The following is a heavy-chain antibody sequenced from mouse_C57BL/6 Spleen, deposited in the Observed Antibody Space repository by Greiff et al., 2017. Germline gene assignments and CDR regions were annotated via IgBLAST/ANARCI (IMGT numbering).Heavy chain of an antibody. V-gene: IGHV1-26*01. Sequence: VQLQQSGPELVKPGASVKISCKASGYTFTDYYMNWVKQSHGKSLEWIGDINPNNGGTSYNQKFKGKATLTVDKSSSTAYMELRSLTSEDSAVYYCVHGSSYERGGYAMDYWRQGTSVTVSS. J-gene: IGHJ4*01. CDR1: GYTFTDYY. CDR2: INPNNGGT. D-gene: IGHD1-1*01. CDR3: VHGSSYERGGYAMDY.